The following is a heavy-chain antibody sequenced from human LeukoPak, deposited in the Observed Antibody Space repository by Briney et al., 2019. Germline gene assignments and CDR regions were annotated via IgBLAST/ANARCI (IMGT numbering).Heavy chain of an antibody. CDR2: IYYSGST. CDR1: RGAVSSSDSY. D-gene: IGHD6-19*01. CDR3: ARAAGGYYFDS. V-gene: IGHV4-61*08. Sequence: PSETLSLTCTISRGAVSSSDSYWGWIRQPPGKGLEWIAYIYYSGSTNYNPSLKSRVTISVDTSKNQFSLKLNSVTATDTAVYYCARAAGGYYFDSWGQGTLVTVSS. J-gene: IGHJ4*02.